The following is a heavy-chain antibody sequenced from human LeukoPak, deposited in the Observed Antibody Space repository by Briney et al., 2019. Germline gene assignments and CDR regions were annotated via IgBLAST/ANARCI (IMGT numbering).Heavy chain of an antibody. V-gene: IGHV4-59*01. Sequence: SETLSLTCTVSGGSISSYYWSWIRQPPGKGLEWIGYIYYSGSTNYNPSLKSRVTISVDTSKNQFSLKLSSVTAADTAVYYCARDPLLLDSSGYYCAFDIWGQGTMVTVSS. J-gene: IGHJ3*02. CDR2: IYYSGST. CDR1: GGSISSYY. CDR3: ARDPLLLDSSGYYCAFDI. D-gene: IGHD3-22*01.